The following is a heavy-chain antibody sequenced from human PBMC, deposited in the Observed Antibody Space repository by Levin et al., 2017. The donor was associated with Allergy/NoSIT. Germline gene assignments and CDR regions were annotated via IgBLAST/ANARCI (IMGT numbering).Heavy chain of an antibody. Sequence: GGSLRLSCTGSGFTFGDYAMSWFPQAPGKGLEWVGFFRNKALGGPPESAPSVKASPTIQRVDSKSIAYRQMNSLKTEDTAVYFCARGGPPNYDYNWGSYRDGYFDYWGQGTLVTVSS. CDR2: FRNKALGGPP. CDR1: GFTFGDYA. J-gene: IGHJ4*02. D-gene: IGHD3-16*02. CDR3: ARGGPPNYDYNWGSYRDGYFDY. V-gene: IGHV3-49*03.